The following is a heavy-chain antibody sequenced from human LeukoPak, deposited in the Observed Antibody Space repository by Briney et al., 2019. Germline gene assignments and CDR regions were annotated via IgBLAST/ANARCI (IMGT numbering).Heavy chain of an antibody. CDR3: ARADIAAAGYNFDY. Sequence: ASVKVSCKASGYTFTSYDINWVRQATGQGLEWMGWMNPNSGNTGYAQKFQGRVTMTRNTSISTAYMELSSLRSEDTAVYYCARADIAAAGYNFDYWGQGTLVTVSS. CDR1: GYTFTSYD. V-gene: IGHV1-8*01. CDR2: MNPNSGNT. J-gene: IGHJ4*02. D-gene: IGHD6-13*01.